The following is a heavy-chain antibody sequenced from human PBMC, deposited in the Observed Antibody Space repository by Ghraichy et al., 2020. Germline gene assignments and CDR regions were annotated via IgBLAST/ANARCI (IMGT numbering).Heavy chain of an antibody. CDR2: IGTTSGYI. CDR3: ARDGGGWQLLDD. V-gene: IGHV3-21*01. D-gene: IGHD2-15*01. Sequence: GGSLRLSCAGSGFTFSRYSMNWVRQAPGKGLEWVSSIGTTSGYIYYADSVKGRFTISRDNAKNSLYLEMKSLRAEDTAVYYCARDGGGWQLLDDWGQGTLVTVSS. J-gene: IGHJ4*02. CDR1: GFTFSRYS.